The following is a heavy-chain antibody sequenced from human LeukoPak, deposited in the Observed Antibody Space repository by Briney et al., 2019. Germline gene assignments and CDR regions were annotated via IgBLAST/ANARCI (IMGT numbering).Heavy chain of an antibody. Sequence: SETLSLTCAVYGGSFSGYYWSWIRQPPGKGLEWIGEINHSGSTNYNPSLKSRVTISVDTSKNQFSLKLSSVTAADTAVYYCARKGGVMVYAIRAHNWFDPWGQGTLVTVSS. CDR3: ARKGGVMVYAIRAHNWFDP. J-gene: IGHJ5*02. CDR1: GGSFSGYY. V-gene: IGHV4-34*01. D-gene: IGHD2-8*01. CDR2: INHSGST.